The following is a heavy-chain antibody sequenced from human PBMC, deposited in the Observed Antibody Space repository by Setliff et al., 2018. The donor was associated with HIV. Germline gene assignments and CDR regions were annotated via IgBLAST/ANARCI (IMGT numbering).Heavy chain of an antibody. V-gene: IGHV1-69*05. CDR2: SIPLFGTV. D-gene: IGHD2-8*01. J-gene: IGHJ4*02. Sequence: ASVKVSCTVSGDTFSNSALTWVRQAPGQGLEWMGGSIPLFGTVTYAQRFQGRVTITTDELMTTAYMELTSLRSEDTAVYYCASGSGYCRNGVCYIGVHKNPDKYYFDYWGQGTLVTVSS. CDR3: ASGSGYCRNGVCYIGVHKNPDKYYFDY. CDR1: GDTFSNSA.